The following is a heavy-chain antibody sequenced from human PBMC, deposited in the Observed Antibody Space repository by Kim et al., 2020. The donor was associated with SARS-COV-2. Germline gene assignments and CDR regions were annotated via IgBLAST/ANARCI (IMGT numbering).Heavy chain of an antibody. V-gene: IGHV3-30*18. Sequence: GGSLRLSCAASGFTFSSYGMHWVRQAPGKGLEWVAVISYDGSNKYYADSVKGRFTISRDNSKNTLYLQMNSLRAEDTAVYYCAKVRGCSGGSCYLRGSRYYYDYGMDVWGQGTTVTVSS. D-gene: IGHD2-15*01. CDR3: AKVRGCSGGSCYLRGSRYYYDYGMDV. CDR2: ISYDGSNK. CDR1: GFTFSSYG. J-gene: IGHJ6*02.